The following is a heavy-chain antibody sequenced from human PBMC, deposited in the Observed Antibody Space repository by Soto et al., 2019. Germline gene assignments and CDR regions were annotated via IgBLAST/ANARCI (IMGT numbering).Heavy chain of an antibody. CDR2: IIPIFGTA. V-gene: IGHV1-69*12. Sequence: QVQLVQSGAEVKKPGSSVKVSCKASGGTFSNFAISWVRQAPGQGLEWMGGIIPIFGTANYAQKFQGRVTITADESTSTAYMELSSLRSEDTAVYYCASGDVDTTTFYYFDYWGQGTLVTVSS. J-gene: IGHJ4*02. CDR1: GGTFSNFA. CDR3: ASGDVDTTTFYYFDY. D-gene: IGHD5-18*01.